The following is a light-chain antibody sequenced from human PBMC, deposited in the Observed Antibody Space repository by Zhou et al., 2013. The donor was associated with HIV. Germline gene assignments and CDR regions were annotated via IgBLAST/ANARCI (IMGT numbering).Light chain of an antibody. CDR3: QHYSNSLWT. V-gene: IGKV3-20*01. J-gene: IGKJ1*01. CDR2: AAS. CDR1: QSVSSS. Sequence: EIVMTQSPATLSVSPGERVTLSCTTSQSVSSSLAWYQQKPGQAPRLLIFAASSRATGIPDRFSGSGSGTDFTLTIDRLEPEDFAVYYCQHYSNSLWTFGQGTKVEMK.